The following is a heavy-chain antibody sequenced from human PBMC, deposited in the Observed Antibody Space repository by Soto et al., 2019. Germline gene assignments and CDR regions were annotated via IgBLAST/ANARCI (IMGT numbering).Heavy chain of an antibody. D-gene: IGHD4-17*01. CDR2: IYNSGTT. J-gene: IGHJ4*02. Sequence: QMQLQESGPGLVKASETLSLTCSVSGGSFSNYYWGWIRQAPGKGLEWIGSIYNSGTTNYNPSLKSRVIISIESSKSQFSLRLNSVPVADSAVYYCASGAPSRYWGQGVLVTVSS. CDR3: ASGAPSRY. CDR1: GGSFSNYY. V-gene: IGHV4-4*08.